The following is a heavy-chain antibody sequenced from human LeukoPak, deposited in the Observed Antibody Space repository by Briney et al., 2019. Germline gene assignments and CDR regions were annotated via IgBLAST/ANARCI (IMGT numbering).Heavy chain of an antibody. Sequence: PGGSLSLSCAPSGFIFSIYGMRWVRQAPGGGLGWVAFIRYDGSNKYYADSVKGRFTIPRDNSKNTLYMQMNSLRAEDTAVYYCAKDVYNYDSSGYLRFDYWGEGTLVTVSS. CDR2: IRYDGSNK. V-gene: IGHV3-30*02. CDR1: GFIFSIYG. D-gene: IGHD3-22*01. J-gene: IGHJ4*02. CDR3: AKDVYNYDSSGYLRFDY.